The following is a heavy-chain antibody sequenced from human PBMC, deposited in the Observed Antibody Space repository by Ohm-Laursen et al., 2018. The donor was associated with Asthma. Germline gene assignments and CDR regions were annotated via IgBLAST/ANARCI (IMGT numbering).Heavy chain of an antibody. CDR1: GGTFSNYV. CDR3: ARASRYNWNFGWFDP. J-gene: IGHJ5*02. Sequence: ASVKVSCKSSGGTFSNYVIGWVRQAPGQGLEWMGGINSVFATTDYGQKFRGRVTITRDTSASTAYMELSSLRSEDTAVYYCARASRYNWNFGWFDPWGQGTLVTVSS. V-gene: IGHV1-69*05. D-gene: IGHD1-7*01. CDR2: INSVFATT.